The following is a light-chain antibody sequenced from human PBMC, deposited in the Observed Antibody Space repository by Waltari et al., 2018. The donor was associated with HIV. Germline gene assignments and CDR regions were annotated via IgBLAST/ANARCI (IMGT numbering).Light chain of an antibody. CDR1: KLGERY. Sequence: SYELSQPPSVSVSPGQTARITCSGDKLGERYASWYQQKSGQSPLLVIYKDNKRPSWIPGRFSASNSGNTATLTISGTQAMDEADYFCQAWDSTKRVFGGGTKVTVL. CDR2: KDN. V-gene: IGLV3-1*01. J-gene: IGLJ3*02. CDR3: QAWDSTKRV.